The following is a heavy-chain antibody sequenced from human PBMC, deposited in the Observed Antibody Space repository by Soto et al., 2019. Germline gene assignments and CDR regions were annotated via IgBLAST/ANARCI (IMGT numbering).Heavy chain of an antibody. CDR3: TKWQGVTALDRFDY. CDR1: GFTFRSSA. D-gene: IGHD2-21*02. CDR2: ISVGGDTT. V-gene: IGHV3-23*01. J-gene: IGHJ4*02. Sequence: VQLFESGGGLVQPGGSLRLSCATSGFTFRSSAMSWIRQAPGQGLEWVSTISVGGDTTHYADSVKGRFTISRDNSKNTLYLQMNSLRAEDTAVYSCTKWQGVTALDRFDYCGQGTLVTVSS.